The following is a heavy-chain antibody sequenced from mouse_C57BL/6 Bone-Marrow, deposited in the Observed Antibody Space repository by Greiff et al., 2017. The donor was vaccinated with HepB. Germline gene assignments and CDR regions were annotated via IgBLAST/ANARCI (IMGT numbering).Heavy chain of an antibody. CDR3: ARHLYGFVFDY. CDR1: GFTFSSYG. J-gene: IGHJ2*01. CDR2: ISSGGSYT. Sequence: EVKLMESGGDLVKPGGSLKLSCAASGFTFSSYGMSWVRQTPDKRLEWVATISSGGSYTYYPDSVKGRFTISRDNAKNTLYLQMSSLKSEDTAMYYCARHLYGFVFDYWGQGTTLTVSS. V-gene: IGHV5-6*01. D-gene: IGHD2-2*01.